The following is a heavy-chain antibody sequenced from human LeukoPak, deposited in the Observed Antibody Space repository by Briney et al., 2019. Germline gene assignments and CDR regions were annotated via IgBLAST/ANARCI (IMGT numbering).Heavy chain of an antibody. CDR1: GYTFTGYY. V-gene: IGHV1-2*04. CDR2: INPNSGGT. J-gene: IGHJ4*02. CDR3: ARAEYYYDSSGYPDYFDY. Sequence: ASVKVSCKASGYTFTGYYMHWVRQAPGQGLEWMGWINPNSGGTNYAQKFQGWVTMTRDTSISTAYMELSRLRSDDTAVYYCARAEYYYDSSGYPDYFDYWGQGTLVTVSS. D-gene: IGHD3-22*01.